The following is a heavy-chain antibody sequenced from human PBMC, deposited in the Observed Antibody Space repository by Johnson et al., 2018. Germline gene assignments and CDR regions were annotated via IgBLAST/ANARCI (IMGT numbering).Heavy chain of an antibody. CDR2: ISYDGSNK. V-gene: IGHV3-30*03. CDR3: ARVKMGSGHAFDI. D-gene: IGHD6-19*01. CDR1: GFTFSSYG. J-gene: IGHJ3*02. Sequence: QVQLVQSGGGVVQPGRSLRLSCAASGFTFSSYGMHWVRQAPGKGLEWVAVISYDGSNKYYADSVTARFTISRDNSKNTLYLQMNMLRAEDTAVYYCARVKMGSGHAFDIWGHGTMVTVSS.